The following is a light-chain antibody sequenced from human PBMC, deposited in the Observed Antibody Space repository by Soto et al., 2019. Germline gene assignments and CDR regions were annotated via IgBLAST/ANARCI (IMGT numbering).Light chain of an antibody. CDR1: TSNIGASYG. Sequence: QLVLTQPPSVSGAPGQRVTISCTGSTSNIGASYGVHWYQHLPGTAPKLLIYGYSIRPSGVPDRFSGSKSGTSASLAITGLQPEDEADYYCQSYDSSLTCVVFGGGTKLTVL. CDR3: QSYDSSLTCVV. CDR2: GYS. J-gene: IGLJ2*01. V-gene: IGLV1-40*01.